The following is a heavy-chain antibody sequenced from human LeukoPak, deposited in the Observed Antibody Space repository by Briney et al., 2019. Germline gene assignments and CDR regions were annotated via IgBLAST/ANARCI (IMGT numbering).Heavy chain of an antibody. J-gene: IGHJ6*02. CDR2: MNPNSGNT. CDR3: ARPDYSNYYYHGMDV. V-gene: IGHV1-8*01. CDR1: GYTFTSYD. Sequence: ASVKVSCKASGYTFTSYDINWVRQATGQGLEWMGWMNPNSGNTGYAQKFQGRVTMTRNTSISTAYMELSSLRSEDTAVYYCARPDYSNYYYHGMDVWGQGTTVTVSS. D-gene: IGHD4-11*01.